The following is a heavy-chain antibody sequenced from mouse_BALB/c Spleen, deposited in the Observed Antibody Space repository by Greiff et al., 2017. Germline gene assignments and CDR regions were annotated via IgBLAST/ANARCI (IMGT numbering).Heavy chain of an antibody. CDR3: ARDATGTGFDY. V-gene: IGHV7-1*02. Sequence: DVMLVESGGGLVQPGGSLRLSCATSGFTFSDFYMEWVRQPPGKRLEWIAASRNKANDYTTEYSASVKGRFIVSRDTSQSILYLQMNALRAEDTAIYYCARDATGTGFDYWGQGTTLTVSS. CDR1: GFTFSDFY. D-gene: IGHD4-1*01. CDR2: SRNKANDYTT. J-gene: IGHJ2*01.